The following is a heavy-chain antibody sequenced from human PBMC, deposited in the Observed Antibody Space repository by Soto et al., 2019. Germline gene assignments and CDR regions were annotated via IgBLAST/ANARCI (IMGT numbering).Heavy chain of an antibody. CDR3: AREKALNDYGDYPNPQTDAFDI. D-gene: IGHD4-17*01. Sequence: SETLSLTCTVSGGSISSYYWSWIRQPPGKGLEWIGYIYYSGSTYYNPSLKSRVTISVDTSKNQFSLKLSSVTAADTAVYYCAREKALNDYGDYPNPQTDAFDIWGQGTMVTVSS. V-gene: IGHV4-59*12. J-gene: IGHJ3*02. CDR2: IYYSGST. CDR1: GGSISSYY.